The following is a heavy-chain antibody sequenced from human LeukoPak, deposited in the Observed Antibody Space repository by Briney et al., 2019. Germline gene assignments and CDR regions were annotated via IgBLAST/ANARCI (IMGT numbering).Heavy chain of an antibody. CDR3: ARAPSYGSGSWRH. Sequence: TSETLSLTCTVSGGSISSSSYYWGWIRQPPGKGLEWIGSIYYSGSTYYNPSLKSRVTISVDTSKNQFSLKLSSVTAADTAVYYCARAPSYGSGSWRHWGQGTLVTVSS. CDR2: IYYSGST. D-gene: IGHD3-10*01. V-gene: IGHV4-39*01. J-gene: IGHJ4*02. CDR1: GGSISSSSYY.